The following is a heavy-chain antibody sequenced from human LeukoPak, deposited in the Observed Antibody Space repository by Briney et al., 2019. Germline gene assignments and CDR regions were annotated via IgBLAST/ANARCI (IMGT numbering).Heavy chain of an antibody. CDR3: AREQGSGLGGWFDP. J-gene: IGHJ5*02. V-gene: IGHV1-69*05. CDR1: GGTFSSYA. D-gene: IGHD2-15*01. CDR2: IIPIFGTA. Sequence: ASVKVSCKASGGTFSSYAISWVRQAPGQGLEWMGGIIPIFGTANYAQKFQGRVTITTDESTSTAYMELSSLRSEDTAVYYCAREQGSGLGGWFDPWGQGTLVTVSS.